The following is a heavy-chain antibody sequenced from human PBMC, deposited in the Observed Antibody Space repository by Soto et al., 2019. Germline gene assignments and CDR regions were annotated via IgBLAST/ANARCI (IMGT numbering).Heavy chain of an antibody. J-gene: IGHJ4*02. Sequence: EVQLVESGGGLVKPGGSLRLSCAASGFTFSSYSMNWVRQAPGKGLEWVSSISSSSSYIYYADSVKGRFTISRDNAKNSLYLQMNNLRAEDTAVYYCASSYSNYHDYWGQGTLVTVSS. V-gene: IGHV3-21*01. D-gene: IGHD4-4*01. CDR2: ISSSSSYI. CDR1: GFTFSSYS. CDR3: ASSYSNYHDY.